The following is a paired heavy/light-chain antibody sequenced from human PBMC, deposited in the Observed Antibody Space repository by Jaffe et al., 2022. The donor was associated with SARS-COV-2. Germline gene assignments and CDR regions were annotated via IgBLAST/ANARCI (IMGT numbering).Heavy chain of an antibody. CDR2: IIPIFGTA. CDR3: ASAPRPNYYDSSGYPSYYYGMDV. D-gene: IGHD3-22*01. V-gene: IGHV1-69*01. CDR1: GGTFSSYA. Sequence: QVQLVQSGAEVKKPGSSVKVSCKASGGTFSSYAISWVRQAPGQGLEWMGGIIPIFGTANYAQKFQGRVTITADESTSTAYMELSSLRSEDTAVYYCASAPRPNYYDSSGYPSYYYGMDVWGQGTTVTVSS. J-gene: IGHJ6*02.
Light chain of an antibody. CDR2: DNN. Sequence: QSVLTQPPSVSAAPGQKVTISCSGSSSNIGNNYVSWYQQLPGTAPKLLIYDNNKRPSGIPDRFSGSKSGTSATLGITGLQTGDEADYYCGTWDSSLSAGPYVFGTGTKVTVL. CDR1: SSNIGNNY. CDR3: GTWDSSLSAGPYV. V-gene: IGLV1-51*01. J-gene: IGLJ1*01.